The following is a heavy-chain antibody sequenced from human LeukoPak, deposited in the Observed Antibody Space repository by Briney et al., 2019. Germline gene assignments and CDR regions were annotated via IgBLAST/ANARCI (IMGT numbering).Heavy chain of an antibody. CDR1: TFIFSDYA. CDR3: AKDRLGQQLDFDY. CDR2: ISGGGDAT. Sequence: GGSLRLSCAAYTFIFSDYAMTWVRQAPGKGLEWVSTISGGGDATYYAHSVKGRFAVSRDNSKKTLYLQLNSLRAEDTAVYYCAKDRLGQQLDFDYWGQGTLVTVSS. D-gene: IGHD6-13*01. V-gene: IGHV3-23*01. J-gene: IGHJ4*02.